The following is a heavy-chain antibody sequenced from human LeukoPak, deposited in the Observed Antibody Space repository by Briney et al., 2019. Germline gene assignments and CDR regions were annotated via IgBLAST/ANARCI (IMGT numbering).Heavy chain of an antibody. CDR3: ARGGYYVGYFQH. V-gene: IGHV3-30-3*01. CDR1: GFTFSSYA. D-gene: IGHD1-26*01. J-gene: IGHJ1*01. CDR2: ISYDGSNK. Sequence: GGSLRLSCAASGFTFSSYAMHWVRQAPGKGLEWVAVISYDGSNKYYADSVKGRFIISRDNSKNTLYLQMNSLRAEDTAVYYCARGGYYVGYFQHWGQGTLVTVSS.